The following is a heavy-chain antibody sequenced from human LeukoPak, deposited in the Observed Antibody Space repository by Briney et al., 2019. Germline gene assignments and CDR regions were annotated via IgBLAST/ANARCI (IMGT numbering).Heavy chain of an antibody. CDR2: INHSGST. CDR1: GGSISSSSYY. Sequence: PSETLSLTCTVSGGSISSSSYYWGWIRQPPGKGLEWIGEINHSGSTNYNPSLKSRVTISVDTSKNQFSLKLSSVTAADTAVYYCARAYYDFWSGYFGAFDIWGQGTMVTVSS. D-gene: IGHD3-3*01. CDR3: ARAYYDFWSGYFGAFDI. J-gene: IGHJ3*02. V-gene: IGHV4-39*07.